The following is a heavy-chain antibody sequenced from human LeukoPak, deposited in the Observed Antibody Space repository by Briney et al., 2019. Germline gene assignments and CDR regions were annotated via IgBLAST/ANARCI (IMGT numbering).Heavy chain of an antibody. Sequence: GASVKVSCKASRYTFTNYGMNWVRQAPGQGLEWMGWINPNSGGTNYAQKFQGRVTMTRDTSISTAHMELRRLRSDDTAVYYCARDLGLRYFDWLKSPYYYYYMDVGGKGTTVTISS. CDR3: ARDLGLRYFDWLKSPYYYYYMDV. CDR1: RYTFTNYG. J-gene: IGHJ6*03. CDR2: INPNSGGT. D-gene: IGHD3-9*01. V-gene: IGHV1-2*02.